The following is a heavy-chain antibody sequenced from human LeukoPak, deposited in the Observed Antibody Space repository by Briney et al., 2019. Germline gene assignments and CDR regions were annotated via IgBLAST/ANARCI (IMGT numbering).Heavy chain of an antibody. D-gene: IGHD3-22*01. Sequence: GGSLRLSCAASRFTFSNFWMNWVRQAPGKGLEWVANINQDGSEKYYVGSVKGRFTISRDNAKNSLYLQMNNLRGEDTAVYYCARGHYYDFDWGQGTLVTVSS. CDR1: RFTFSNFW. CDR2: INQDGSEK. J-gene: IGHJ4*02. V-gene: IGHV3-7*03. CDR3: ARGHYYDFD.